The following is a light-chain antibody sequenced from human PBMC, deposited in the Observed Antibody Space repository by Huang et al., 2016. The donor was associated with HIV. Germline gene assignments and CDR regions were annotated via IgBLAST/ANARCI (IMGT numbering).Light chain of an antibody. Sequence: DIQMTQSPPSLSASVGDRVTIACQASQDITNYVNWFQQKPGKPPELLIYDASNLKTGVPSRFSGSGSGRDFTLTISSLQPEDIAIYDCQQYHNLPPWTFGQGTKVEIK. V-gene: IGKV1-33*01. CDR2: DAS. CDR3: QQYHNLPPWT. J-gene: IGKJ1*01. CDR1: QDITNY.